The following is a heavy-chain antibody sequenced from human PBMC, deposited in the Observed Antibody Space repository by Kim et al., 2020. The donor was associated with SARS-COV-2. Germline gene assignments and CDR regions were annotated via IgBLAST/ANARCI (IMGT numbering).Heavy chain of an antibody. CDR1: GFNFSTYE. CDR2: ISNSGGAT. J-gene: IGHJ5*02. D-gene: IGHD3-10*01. V-gene: IGHV3-48*03. Sequence: GGSLRLSCAASGFNFSTYEINWVRQPPGKGLEWISYISNSGGATYYAESVKGRFAISRDNAENSLTLQINSLRVEDTATYYCTRGWLGRADHWGQGTLVTVYS. CDR3: TRGWLGRADH.